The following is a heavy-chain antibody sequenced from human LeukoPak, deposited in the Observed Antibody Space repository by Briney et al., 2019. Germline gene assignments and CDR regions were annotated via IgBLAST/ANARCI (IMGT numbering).Heavy chain of an antibody. CDR2: IRYDGSNK. V-gene: IGHV3-30*02. CDR1: GFTFSSYG. J-gene: IGHJ4*02. CDR3: AKEGIAVARFPFDY. Sequence: GGSLRLSCVASGFTFSSYGMHWVRQAPGKGLEWVAFIRYDGSNKYYADSVKGRFTISRDNSKNTLYLQMNSLRAEDTAVYYCAKEGIAVARFPFDYWGQGTLVTVSS. D-gene: IGHD6-19*01.